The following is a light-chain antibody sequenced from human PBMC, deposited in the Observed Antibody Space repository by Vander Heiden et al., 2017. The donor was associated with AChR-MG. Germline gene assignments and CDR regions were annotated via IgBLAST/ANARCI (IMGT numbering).Light chain of an antibody. Sequence: SYAVPQPPSVSVSPGQTASITCSGDNLGNKYASWYQQKPGQSPVLVMYQDTKRPSGIPERFSGSNSGNTVTLTISGTQAMDEAEYYCQAWNSTTVVFGGGTKLTVL. CDR1: NLGNKY. CDR3: QAWNSTTVV. CDR2: QDT. V-gene: IGLV3-1*01. J-gene: IGLJ3*02.